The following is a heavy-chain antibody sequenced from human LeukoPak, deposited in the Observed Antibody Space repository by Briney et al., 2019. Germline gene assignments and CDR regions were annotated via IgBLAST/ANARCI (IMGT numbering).Heavy chain of an antibody. J-gene: IGHJ4*02. CDR3: AKDSSSSWFDLFDY. CDR2: ISYDGSNK. Sequence: PGRSLRLSCAASGFTFSSYGMHWVRQAPGKGLEWVAVISYDGSNKYYADSVKGRFTISRDNSKNTLYLQMNSLRAEDTAVYYCAKDSSSSWFDLFDYWGQGTLVTVSS. V-gene: IGHV3-30*18. D-gene: IGHD6-13*01. CDR1: GFTFSSYG.